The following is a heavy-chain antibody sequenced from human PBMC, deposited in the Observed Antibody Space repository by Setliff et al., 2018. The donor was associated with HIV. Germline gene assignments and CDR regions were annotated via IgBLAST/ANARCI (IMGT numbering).Heavy chain of an antibody. D-gene: IGHD3-22*01. CDR3: AKELAASGLGYFDS. CDR1: GFTFSNYA. J-gene: IGHJ4*02. Sequence: GGSLRLSCAASGFTFSNYAMGWVRQAPGEGLEWVSAILSTGERTFYADSVKGRFTISRDNSKNTVYLQMNSLRAEDTAEYYCAKELAASGLGYFDSWGRGILVIVSS. V-gene: IGHV3-23*01. CDR2: ILSTGERT.